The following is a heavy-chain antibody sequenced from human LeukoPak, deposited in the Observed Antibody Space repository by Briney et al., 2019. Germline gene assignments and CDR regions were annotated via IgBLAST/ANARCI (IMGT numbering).Heavy chain of an antibody. D-gene: IGHD4-11*01. J-gene: IGHJ4*02. CDR1: GLTFSNYA. CDR2: ISGSGSHT. CDR3: AKDSPIYTKIARPVDY. Sequence: TGGSLRLSCAASGLTFSNYAMNWVRQAPGKGLEWVSTISGSGSHTYYVDSVKGRFTISRDNSKNTLYLQMNSLRAEDTAVYYCAKDSPIYTKIARPVDYWGQGTLVTVSS. V-gene: IGHV3-23*01.